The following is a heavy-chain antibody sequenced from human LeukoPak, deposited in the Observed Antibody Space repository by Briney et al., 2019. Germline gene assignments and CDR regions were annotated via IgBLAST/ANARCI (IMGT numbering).Heavy chain of an antibody. CDR2: ISSSSSYI. V-gene: IGHV3-21*01. CDR1: GFTFSSYS. D-gene: IGHD3-9*01. Sequence: GGSLRLSCAASGFTFSSYSMNWVRQAPGKGLEWVSSISSSSSYIYYADSVKGRFTISRDNAKNSLYLQMNSLRAEDTAVYYCARDLREGYDILFDPWGQGTLVTVSS. J-gene: IGHJ5*02. CDR3: ARDLREGYDILFDP.